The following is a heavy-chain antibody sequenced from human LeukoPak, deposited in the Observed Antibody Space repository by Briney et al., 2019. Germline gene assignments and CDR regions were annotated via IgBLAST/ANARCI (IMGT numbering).Heavy chain of an antibody. V-gene: IGHV3-53*01. J-gene: IGHJ4*02. D-gene: IGHD3-16*01. Sequence: GGSLRLSCAASGFTFSSYSMNWVRQAPGEGLEWVSIIYAGGNTYYADSVKGRFTISRDISKNTVDLQMNSLRAEDTAVYYCAKTQSYALNFWGQGTLVTVSS. CDR3: AKTQSYALNF. CDR2: IYAGGNT. CDR1: GFTFSSYS.